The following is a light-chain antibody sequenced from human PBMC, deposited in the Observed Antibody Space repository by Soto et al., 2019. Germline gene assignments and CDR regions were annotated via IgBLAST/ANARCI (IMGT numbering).Light chain of an antibody. CDR2: DVS. Sequence: QAVVTQPASVSGSPGQSITISCTGTISDVGGYDYVSWYQQHPGKAPKLMIYDVSNRPSGVSNRFSGSKSGNTASLTISGLQADDEADYYCSSYTTSSTYVFGTGTKLTVL. V-gene: IGLV2-14*01. CDR1: ISDVGGYDY. CDR3: SSYTTSSTYV. J-gene: IGLJ1*01.